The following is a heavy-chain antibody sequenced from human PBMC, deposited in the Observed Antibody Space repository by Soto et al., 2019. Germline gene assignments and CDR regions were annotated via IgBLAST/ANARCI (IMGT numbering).Heavy chain of an antibody. V-gene: IGHV3-30*03. J-gene: IGHJ3*02. CDR3: GVGSSTRDAFDI. D-gene: IGHD2-15*01. Sequence: VQLVESGGGVVQPGRSLRLSCAASGFTFSSYGMHWVRQAPGKGLEWVAVISYDGSNKYYADSVKGRFTISRDNSQSTLYLQMKSLRAEDTAVYYCGVGSSTRDAFDIWGQGTMVTVSS. CDR2: ISYDGSNK. CDR1: GFTFSSYG.